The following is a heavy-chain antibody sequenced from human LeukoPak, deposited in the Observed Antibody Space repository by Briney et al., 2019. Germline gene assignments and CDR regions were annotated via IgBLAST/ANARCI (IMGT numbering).Heavy chain of an antibody. V-gene: IGHV3-23*01. D-gene: IGHD5-18*01. CDR1: GFTFGSFA. Sequence: GGSLRLSCEASGFTFGSFATYWVRQAPGKGLDWIAGIFGSGGSPHYADSVKGRFTISRDNSKNTVYLQINSLRAEDTAVYYCGKTTAGYSSGQKPAWPVDYWGQGTLVTVSS. CDR2: IFGSGGSP. CDR3: GKTTAGYSSGQKPAWPVDY. J-gene: IGHJ4*02.